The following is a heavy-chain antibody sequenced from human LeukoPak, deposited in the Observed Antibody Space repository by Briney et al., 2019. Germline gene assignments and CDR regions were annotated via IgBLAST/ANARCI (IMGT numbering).Heavy chain of an antibody. J-gene: IGHJ4*02. CDR3: ARDSNRGYFDY. V-gene: IGHV3-7*01. D-gene: IGHD3-16*02. CDR1: GFTFSSYW. CDR2: IKQDGSEK. Sequence: PGGSLRLSCAPSGFTFSSYWMSWVRPAPGKGLEWVANIKQDGSEKYYVDSVKGRFTISRDTGKNSLYLQMNSMRAEDTAVYYCARDSNRGYFDYWGQGTLVTVSS.